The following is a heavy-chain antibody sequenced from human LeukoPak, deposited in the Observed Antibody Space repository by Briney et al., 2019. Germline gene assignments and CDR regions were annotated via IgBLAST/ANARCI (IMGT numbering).Heavy chain of an antibody. CDR2: INHSGST. Sequence: PSETLSLTCTVSGGSISSYYWSWIRQPPGKGLEWIGEINHSGSTNYNPSLKSRVTISVDTSKNQFSLKLSSVTAADTAVYYCARARGAYYGSGSYYPSSSYFDYWGQGTLVTVSS. D-gene: IGHD3-10*01. J-gene: IGHJ4*02. CDR1: GGSISSYY. CDR3: ARARGAYYGSGSYYPSSSYFDY. V-gene: IGHV4-34*01.